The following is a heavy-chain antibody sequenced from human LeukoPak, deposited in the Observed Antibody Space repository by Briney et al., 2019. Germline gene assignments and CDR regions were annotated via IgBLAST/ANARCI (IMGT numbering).Heavy chain of an antibody. CDR2: INWNGGST. CDR1: GFTFDDYG. CDR3: ARCGGQKWELLNYFDY. D-gene: IGHD1-26*01. Sequence: GSLRLSCAASGFTFDDYGMSWVRQAPGKGLEWVSGINWNGGSTGYADSVKGRSTISRDNVKNSLYLQMNSLRAEDTALYYCARCGGQKWELLNYFDYWGQGTLVTVSS. J-gene: IGHJ4*02. V-gene: IGHV3-20*04.